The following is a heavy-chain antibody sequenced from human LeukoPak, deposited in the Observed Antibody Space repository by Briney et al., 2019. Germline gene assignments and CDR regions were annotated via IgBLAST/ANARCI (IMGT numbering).Heavy chain of an antibody. V-gene: IGHV1-69*13. Sequence: GASVKVSCKASGGTFSSYAISWVRQAPGQGLEWMGGIIPIFGTANYAQKFQGRVTITADESTSTAYMELSSLRSGDTAVYYCARDRAGIAVAGTQNYYYGMDVWGQGTTVTVSS. CDR2: IIPIFGTA. D-gene: IGHD6-19*01. CDR3: ARDRAGIAVAGTQNYYYGMDV. CDR1: GGTFSSYA. J-gene: IGHJ6*02.